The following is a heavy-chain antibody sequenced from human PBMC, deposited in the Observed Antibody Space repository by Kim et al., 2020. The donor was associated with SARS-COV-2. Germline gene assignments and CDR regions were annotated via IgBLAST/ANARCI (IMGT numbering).Heavy chain of an antibody. CDR1: GFSFSNYA. V-gene: IGHV3-23*03. D-gene: IGHD2-15*01. J-gene: IGHJ6*02. Sequence: GGSLRLSCAASGFSFSNYAMTWVRQAPGKGLEWVSIIYSGVSSTYYADSVKGRFTISRDNSKKTLYLQMNSLRVDDTAVYYCSKGDGYCSGGSCYSWRDYDYDGMDVWGQGTTVTVSS. CDR2: IYSGVSST. CDR3: SKGDGYCSGGSCYSWRDYDYDGMDV.